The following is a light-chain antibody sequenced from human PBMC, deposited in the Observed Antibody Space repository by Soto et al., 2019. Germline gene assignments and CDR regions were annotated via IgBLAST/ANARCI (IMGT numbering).Light chain of an antibody. V-gene: IGKV4-1*01. CDR1: QSVLYSSNNKNY. J-gene: IGKJ2*01. CDR2: WAS. CDR3: QQYESTPPT. Sequence: DIVMTQSPDSLAVSLGERATINCKSSQSVLYSSNNKNYLAGYQQRPGQPPKRLIYWASTRESGVPDRFSGSGSGTDFTLTITSLQAEDVAVYYCQQYESTPPTFGQGTKLEI.